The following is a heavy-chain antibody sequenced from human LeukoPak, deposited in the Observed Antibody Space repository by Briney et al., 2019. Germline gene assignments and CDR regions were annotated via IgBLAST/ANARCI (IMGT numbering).Heavy chain of an antibody. J-gene: IGHJ3*02. V-gene: IGHV1-69*06. CDR1: GGTFSSYA. CDR2: IIPIFGTA. CDR3: ARGSAEDLYCSGGSCSTPTDAFDI. Sequence: ASVKVSCKASGGTFSSYAISWVRQAPGQGLEWMGGIIPIFGTANYAQKFQGRVTITADKSTSTAYMELSSLRSEDTAVYYCARGSAEDLYCSGGSCSTPTDAFDIWGQGTMVTVSS. D-gene: IGHD2-15*01.